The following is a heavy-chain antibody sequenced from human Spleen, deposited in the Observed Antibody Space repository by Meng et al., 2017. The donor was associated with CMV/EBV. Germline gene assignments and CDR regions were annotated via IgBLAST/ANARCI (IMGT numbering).Heavy chain of an antibody. CDR3: ARAGALWFGGGLDV. CDR1: GFTFSDYY. V-gene: IGHV3-11*01. Sequence: GESLKISCAASGFTFSDYYMSWIRQAQGKGLEWVSYISSSGSTIYYADSVKGRFTISRDNAKNPLYLQMNSLKAEDTALYYCARAGALWFGGGLDVWGQGTTVTVSS. CDR2: ISSSGSTI. D-gene: IGHD3-10*01. J-gene: IGHJ6*02.